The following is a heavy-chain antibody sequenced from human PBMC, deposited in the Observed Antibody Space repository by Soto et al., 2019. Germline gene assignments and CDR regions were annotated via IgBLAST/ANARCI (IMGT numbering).Heavy chain of an antibody. V-gene: IGHV3-23*01. CDR1: GFILNNYA. Sequence: VQLLESGGDLVQPGGSLRLSCVASGFILNNYAMSWVRQAPGKGLEWVSTIGGTDGDSDGVPWYEDSVKGRCTISRDSAANTLFLHMDNLGAEESSLYYCVKRGRNWGAFDFWGQGTTVVVSS. CDR2: IGGTDGDSDGVP. CDR3: VKRGRNWGAFDF. J-gene: IGHJ3*01. D-gene: IGHD7-27*01.